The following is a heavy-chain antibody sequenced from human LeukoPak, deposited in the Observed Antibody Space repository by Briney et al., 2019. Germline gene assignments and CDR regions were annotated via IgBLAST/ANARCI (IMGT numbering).Heavy chain of an antibody. Sequence: PSETLSLTCTVSGGSVSSSTYYWSWIRQPPGKGLEWIGYIYYIGSTNYNPSLKSRVTISVDTSKNQFSLKLSSVTAADTAVYYCARDRPKKQWLVPRRVSDALDIWGQGTMVTVSS. D-gene: IGHD6-19*01. CDR3: ARDRPKKQWLVPRRVSDALDI. J-gene: IGHJ3*02. V-gene: IGHV4-61*01. CDR1: GGSVSSSTYY. CDR2: IYYIGST.